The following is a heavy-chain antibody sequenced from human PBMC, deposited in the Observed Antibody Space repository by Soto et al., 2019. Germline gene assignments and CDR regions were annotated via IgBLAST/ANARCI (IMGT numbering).Heavy chain of an antibody. CDR1: GFTFSNFW. J-gene: IGHJ5*02. CDR2: ASPDGSTT. Sequence: EVQLVESGGGLVQPGGSLRLSCAASGFTFSNFWMHWVRQAQGKGLVWVSRASPDGSTTSYADSVKGRFTISRDNAKNTLSMQMNSLRAEDTAVYYCARHGSGDYFWFDPWGQGTLVTVSS. D-gene: IGHD4-17*01. CDR3: ARHGSGDYFWFDP. V-gene: IGHV3-74*01.